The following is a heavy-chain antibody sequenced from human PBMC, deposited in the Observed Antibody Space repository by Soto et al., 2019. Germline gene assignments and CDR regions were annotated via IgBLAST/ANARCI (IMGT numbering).Heavy chain of an antibody. CDR3: ASSFTVPAAIGY. CDR2: ISSNGGST. D-gene: IGHD2-2*02. V-gene: IGHV3-64D*06. CDR1: GFTFSSYA. Sequence: GGSLRLSCSASGFTFSSYAMHWVRQAPGKGLEYVSAISSNGGSTYYADSVKGRFTISRDNSKNTLYLQMSSLRSEDTAVYYCASSFTVPAAIGYWGQGTLVTVSS. J-gene: IGHJ4*02.